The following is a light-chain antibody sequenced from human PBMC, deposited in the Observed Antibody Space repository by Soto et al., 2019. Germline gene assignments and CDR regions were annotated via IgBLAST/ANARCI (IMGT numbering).Light chain of an antibody. CDR1: SSNIGACYD. CDR3: QSYDSSLSGYV. Sequence: QSVLTHPPSVSGAPWHRVTISFTGSSSNIGACYDVHWYQQLPGTAPKLLIYGNSNRPSGVPDRFSGSKSGTSASLAITGLQAEDEADYYCQSYDSSLSGYVFGTGTKVTVL. J-gene: IGLJ1*01. V-gene: IGLV1-40*01. CDR2: GNS.